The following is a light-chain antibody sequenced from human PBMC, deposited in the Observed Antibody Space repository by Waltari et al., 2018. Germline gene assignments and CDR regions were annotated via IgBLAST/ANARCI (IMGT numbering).Light chain of an antibody. J-gene: IGKJ4*01. CDR1: QTVRTTY. Sequence: IVLTQSPGTLSLSPGERATLSCRASQTVRTTYLAWYQQKPDQAPTLLIYGASSRATGIPDRFSGSGSGTDFSLTISSLEPEDFAVYYCQQYDISPLTFGGGTRVEIK. V-gene: IGKV3-20*01. CDR2: GAS. CDR3: QQYDISPLT.